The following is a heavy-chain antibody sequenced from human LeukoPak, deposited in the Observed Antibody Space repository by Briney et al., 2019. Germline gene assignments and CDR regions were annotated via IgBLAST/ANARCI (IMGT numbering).Heavy chain of an antibody. D-gene: IGHD4-23*01. CDR1: GFTFSSYA. Sequence: AGGSLRLSCAASGFTFSSYAMSWVRQAPGKGLEWVSVIYSGGSTDYADSVKGRFTISRDNSKNTLYLQMNTLRAEDTAVYYCARDLTPDAFDIWGQGTMVTVSS. V-gene: IGHV3-53*01. CDR2: IYSGGST. CDR3: ARDLTPDAFDI. J-gene: IGHJ3*02.